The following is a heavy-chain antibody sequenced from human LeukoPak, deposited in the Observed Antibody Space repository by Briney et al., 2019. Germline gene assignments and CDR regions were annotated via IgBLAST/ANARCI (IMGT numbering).Heavy chain of an antibody. D-gene: IGHD6-13*01. J-gene: IGHJ4*02. Sequence: GGSLRLSCTASGFTLGDFAMSWVRQAPGKGLEWVSFIRSRRDGGSTEYAASVKGRFTISRDDSKSIAYLQMNSLKTEDTAVYYCTRVFLGAAGTGGGAYYFDYWGQGTLVTVSS. CDR2: IRSRRDGGST. CDR1: GFTLGDFA. CDR3: TRVFLGAAGTGGGAYYFDY. V-gene: IGHV3-49*04.